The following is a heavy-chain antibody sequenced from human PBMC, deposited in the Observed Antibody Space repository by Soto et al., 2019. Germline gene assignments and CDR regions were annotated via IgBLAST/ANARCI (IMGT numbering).Heavy chain of an antibody. CDR3: AAYCYTMTCTHFHGYS. D-gene: IGHD3-16*02. CDR2: IKQDESDK. CDR1: GFRFRDYW. V-gene: IGHV3-7*03. J-gene: IGHJ5*02. Sequence: GGSLRLSCAVSGFRFRDYWMSWVRQAPGKGLEWVANIKQDESDKYYVDSVKGRFTISRDNAKNALYLQMNSLRVEDTAVSYCAAYCYTMTCTHFHGYSWGQGTQVTVSS.